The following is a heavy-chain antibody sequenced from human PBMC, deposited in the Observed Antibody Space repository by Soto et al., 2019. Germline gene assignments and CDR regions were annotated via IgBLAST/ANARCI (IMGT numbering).Heavy chain of an antibody. CDR3: ALQRYGEFEY. J-gene: IGHJ4*02. CDR1: GFSLSTLGVG. CDR2: IYWDDDK. V-gene: IGHV2-5*02. Sequence: QITLKESGPTLVTPTQTLTLTCTFSGFSLSTLGVGVGWIRQPPGKALEWLALIYWDDDKRYIPSLKSRLTITQDTSKHQVVLTVTNVDHEDTATYYCALQRYGEFEYWGPGTLVNVSS. D-gene: IGHD5-18*01.